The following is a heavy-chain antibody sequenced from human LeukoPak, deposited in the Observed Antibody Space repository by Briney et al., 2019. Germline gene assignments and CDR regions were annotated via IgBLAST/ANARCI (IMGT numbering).Heavy chain of an antibody. D-gene: IGHD6-13*01. CDR1: GGSISSSSPY. J-gene: IGHJ2*01. Sequence: SETLSLTCTVSGGSISSSSPYWGWIRQPPGKGLEWIGYIYYSGSTNYNPSLKSRVTISVDTSKNQFSLKLSSVTAADTAVYYCARHIPRIAAAGHWYFDLWGRGTLVTVSS. CDR3: ARHIPRIAAAGHWYFDL. CDR2: IYYSGST. V-gene: IGHV4-61*05.